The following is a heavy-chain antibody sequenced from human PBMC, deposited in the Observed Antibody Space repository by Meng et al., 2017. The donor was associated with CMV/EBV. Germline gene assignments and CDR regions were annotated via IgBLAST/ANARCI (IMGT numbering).Heavy chain of an antibody. Sequence: GSLRLSCAVYGGSFRGYYWSWIRQPPGGGLEWIGYIYYSGSTNYNPTLKSRVTISVDTSKNQFSLKLSSVTAADTAVYYCAREGYDFWSGPNQGGGMDVWGQGTTVTVSS. V-gene: IGHV4-59*01. CDR3: AREGYDFWSGPNQGGGMDV. CDR2: IYYSGST. CDR1: GGSFRGYY. J-gene: IGHJ6*02. D-gene: IGHD3-3*01.